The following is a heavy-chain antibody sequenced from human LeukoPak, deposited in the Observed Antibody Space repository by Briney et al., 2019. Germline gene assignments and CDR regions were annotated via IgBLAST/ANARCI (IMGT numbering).Heavy chain of an antibody. CDR2: TSGSGGST. V-gene: IGHV3-23*01. Sequence: GGSLRLSCAASGFTFSSYAMSWVRQAPGKGLEWVSATSGSGGSTYYADSVKGRFTISRDNSKNTLYLQMNSLRAEDTAVYYCAEDPYDFWSGYSRDYYFDYWGQGTLVTVSS. CDR1: GFTFSSYA. D-gene: IGHD3-3*01. J-gene: IGHJ4*02. CDR3: AEDPYDFWSGYSRDYYFDY.